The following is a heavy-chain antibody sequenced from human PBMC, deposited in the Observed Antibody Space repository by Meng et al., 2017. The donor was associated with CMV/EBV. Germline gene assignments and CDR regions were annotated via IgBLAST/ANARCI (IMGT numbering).Heavy chain of an antibody. V-gene: IGHV3-15*01. Sequence: GESLKISCAASGFTFSNAWMSWVRQAPGKGLEWGGRIKSKTDGGTTDYAAPVKGRFTISRDDSKNTLYLQMNSLKTEDTAVYYCTTDFILMVYDAVDWAWGQGTLVTVSS. CDR2: IKSKTDGGTT. J-gene: IGHJ5*02. CDR1: GFTFSNAW. D-gene: IGHD2-8*01. CDR3: TTDFILMVYDAVDWA.